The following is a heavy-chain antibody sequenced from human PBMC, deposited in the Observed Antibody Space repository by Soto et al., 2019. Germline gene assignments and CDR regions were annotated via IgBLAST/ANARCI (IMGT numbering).Heavy chain of an antibody. CDR1: GGSISSSSYY. V-gene: IGHV4-39*01. J-gene: IGHJ5*02. CDR2: IYYSGST. D-gene: IGHD5-12*01. Sequence: QLQLQESGPGLVKPSETLSLTCTVSGGSISSSSYYWGWIRQPPGKGLEWIGRIYYSGSTYYNPPLKSRVTISGDTSKNQFSLKLSSVTAADTAVYYCARHSSGYEDWFDPWGQGTLVTVSS. CDR3: ARHSSGYEDWFDP.